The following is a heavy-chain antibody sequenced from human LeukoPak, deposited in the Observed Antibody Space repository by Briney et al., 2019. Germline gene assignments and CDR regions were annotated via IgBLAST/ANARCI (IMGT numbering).Heavy chain of an antibody. J-gene: IGHJ3*02. CDR2: ISAYNGNT. CDR1: GGTFSSYA. Sequence: ASVKVSCKASGGTFSSYAISWVRQAPGQGLEWMGWISAYNGNTNYAQKLQGRVTMTTDTSTSTAYMELRSLRSDDTAVYYCARDLLVVVPAAISGSNIWGQGTMVTVSS. V-gene: IGHV1-18*01. D-gene: IGHD2-2*01. CDR3: ARDLLVVVPAAISGSNI.